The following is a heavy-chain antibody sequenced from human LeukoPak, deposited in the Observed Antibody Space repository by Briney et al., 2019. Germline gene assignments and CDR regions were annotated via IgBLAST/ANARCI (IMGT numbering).Heavy chain of an antibody. CDR3: AREPGISGY. D-gene: IGHD6-25*01. CDR2: ISSGAYPI. V-gene: IGHV3-21*01. Sequence: GGSLRLSCAASGFSFSSHSMNWVRQVPGKGLEWVSSISSGAYPIYYADSVRGRFTISRDNAKNSLYLQMNSLRAEDTAVYYCAREPGISGYWSQGTLVTVSS. J-gene: IGHJ4*02. CDR1: GFSFSSHS.